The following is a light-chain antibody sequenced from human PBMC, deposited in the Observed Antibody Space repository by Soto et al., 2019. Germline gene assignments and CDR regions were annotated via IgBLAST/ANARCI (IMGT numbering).Light chain of an antibody. Sequence: QSALTQPPSASGSPGQSVTISCTGPSSDVGGYNYVSWYQQHPGKAPKLMIYEVSKRPSGVPDRLSGSKSGNTASLTVSGLQVEDEADYYCASYTGSDTLVFGGGTKLTVL. V-gene: IGLV2-8*01. J-gene: IGLJ2*01. CDR3: ASYTGSDTLV. CDR1: SSDVGGYNY. CDR2: EVS.